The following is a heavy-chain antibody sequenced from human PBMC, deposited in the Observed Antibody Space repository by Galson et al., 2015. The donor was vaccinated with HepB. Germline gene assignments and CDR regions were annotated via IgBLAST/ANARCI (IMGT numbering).Heavy chain of an antibody. V-gene: IGHV6-1*01. CDR1: GDSVSSNSAA. CDR3: ARDIEFLGYSYGWGNYYYYGMDV. J-gene: IGHJ6*02. Sequence: CAISGDSVSSNSAAWNWIRQSPSRGLEWLGRTYYRSKWYNDYAVSVKSRITINPDTSKNQFSLQLNSVTPEDTAVYYCARDIEFLGYSYGWGNYYYYGMDVWGQGTTVTVSS. CDR2: TYYRSKWYN. D-gene: IGHD5-18*01.